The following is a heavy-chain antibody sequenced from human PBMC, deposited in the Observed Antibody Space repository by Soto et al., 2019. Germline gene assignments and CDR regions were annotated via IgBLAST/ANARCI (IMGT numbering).Heavy chain of an antibody. J-gene: IGHJ4*02. CDR1: GFTFSDYY. CDR3: ARLRASSWYMGGYLDY. CDR2: IVSSSAYT. Sequence: QVQLVESGGGLVKPGGSLGLACAASGFTFSDYYMSWLRQAPGKGLEYVSYIVSSSAYTNYADSVKGRFSISRDNAKNSLYLEMNSLRAEDTAVYYCARLRASSWYMGGYLDYWGQGTLVTVSS. D-gene: IGHD6-13*01. V-gene: IGHV3-11*06.